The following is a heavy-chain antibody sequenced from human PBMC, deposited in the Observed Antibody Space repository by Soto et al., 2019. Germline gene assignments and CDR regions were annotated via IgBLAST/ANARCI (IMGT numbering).Heavy chain of an antibody. Sequence: PSGTLSLTSTVSGGFISSYYWSWIRQSPGKGLEWIGYTNHTGSTNYNPSLKSRVTMSLDTSRNQFSLKLYSVTAADTAVYDLSRSIDSSGYELSNCWGQRNRVTV. CDR3: SRSIDSSGYELSNC. J-gene: IGHJ4*02. CDR2: TNHTGST. CDR1: GGFISSYY. V-gene: IGHV4-59*01. D-gene: IGHD3-22*01.